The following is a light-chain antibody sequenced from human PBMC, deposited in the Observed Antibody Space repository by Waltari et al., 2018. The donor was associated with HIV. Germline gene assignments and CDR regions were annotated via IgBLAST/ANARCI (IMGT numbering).Light chain of an antibody. CDR2: EDS. Sequence: SYELTQPPSVSVSPGQAARITCSGDALPNKYAYWYKQKSGQAPVLVIYEDSERPSGIPERFSGSSSGTMATLTISGAQVEDEADYYCYSTDSSGYPLFGGGTKLTVL. J-gene: IGLJ2*01. CDR3: YSTDSSGYPL. V-gene: IGLV3-10*01. CDR1: ALPNKY.